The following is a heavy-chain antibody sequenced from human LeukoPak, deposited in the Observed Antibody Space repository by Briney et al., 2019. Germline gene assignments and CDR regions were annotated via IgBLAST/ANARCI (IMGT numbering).Heavy chain of an antibody. CDR2: INPNSGGT. CDR3: AILLLQGPVSRYYYGMDV. Sequence: ASVKVSCKASGYTFTGYYMHWVRQAPGQGLEWMGWINPNSGGTNYAQKFQGRVTMTRDTSISTAYMELSRLRSDDTAVYYCAILLLQGPVSRYYYGMDVWGQGTTVTVSS. D-gene: IGHD3-22*01. CDR1: GYTFTGYY. V-gene: IGHV1-2*02. J-gene: IGHJ6*02.